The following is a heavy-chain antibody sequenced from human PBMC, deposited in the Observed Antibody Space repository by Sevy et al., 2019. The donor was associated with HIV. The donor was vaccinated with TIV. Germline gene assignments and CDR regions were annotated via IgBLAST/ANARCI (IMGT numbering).Heavy chain of an antibody. CDR3: ANDVGINSRLVYYFDN. CDR1: GFTFSSYV. CDR2: ISGSTTNT. D-gene: IGHD3-10*01. V-gene: IGHV3-23*01. Sequence: GGSLRLSCAASGFTFSSYVMSWVRQAPGKGLEWVSVISGSTTNTYYADSVKGRFTISRDNSKNTLYLQMNSLRAEDTAVYYCANDVGINSRLVYYFDNWGQGTLVTVSS. J-gene: IGHJ4*02.